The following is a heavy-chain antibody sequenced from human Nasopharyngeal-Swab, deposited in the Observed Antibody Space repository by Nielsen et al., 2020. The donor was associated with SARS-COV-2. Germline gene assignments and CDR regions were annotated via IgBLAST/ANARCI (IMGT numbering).Heavy chain of an antibody. CDR1: GFTFSSYA. D-gene: IGHD1-14*01. J-gene: IGHJ4*02. V-gene: IGHV3-23*01. Sequence: GESLKISCAASGFTFSSYAMSWVRQAPGKGLEWVSAISGSGGSTYYADSVKGRFTISRDNSKNTLYLQMNSLRAEDTAVYYCAKRGTTTYYFDYWGQGTLVTVSS. CDR2: ISGSGGST. CDR3: AKRGTTTYYFDY.